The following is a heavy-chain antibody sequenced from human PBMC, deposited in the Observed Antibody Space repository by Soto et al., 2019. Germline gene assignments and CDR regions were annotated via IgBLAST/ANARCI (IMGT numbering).Heavy chain of an antibody. D-gene: IGHD5-18*01. CDR1: GYTFSSYG. J-gene: IGHJ4*02. V-gene: IGHV1-18*01. Sequence: QVQLVQSGAEVKKPGASVKVSCKASGYTFSSYGISWVRQAPGQGLEWMGWISAYNGNTNYAQKLQGRVTMTTDTSTSTAYMELRSLRSDDTAVYYCARVTNVDTAMVVFDYWGLGTLVTVSS. CDR2: ISAYNGNT. CDR3: ARVTNVDTAMVVFDY.